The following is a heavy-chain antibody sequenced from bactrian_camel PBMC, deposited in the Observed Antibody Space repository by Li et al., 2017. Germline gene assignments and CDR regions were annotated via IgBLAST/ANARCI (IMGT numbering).Heavy chain of an antibody. CDR2: ITPGGGST. Sequence: HVQLVESGGGSVQVGGSLRLSCAAFGTTDGYRFTSRCLGWYRQAPGGPREVVATITPGGGSTYYVDSVKGRFTISQGNDKNTLYLQMNSLKPEDTAMYYCAAEVSTPYCKVVARYFNYWGQGTQVTVS. CDR1: GTTDGYRFTSRC. J-gene: IGHJ4*01. V-gene: IGHV3S54*01. D-gene: IGHD6*01. CDR3: AAEVSTPYCKVVARYFNY.